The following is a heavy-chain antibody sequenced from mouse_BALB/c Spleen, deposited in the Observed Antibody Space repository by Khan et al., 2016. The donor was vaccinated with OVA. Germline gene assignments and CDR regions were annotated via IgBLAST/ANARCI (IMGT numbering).Heavy chain of an antibody. J-gene: IGHJ3*01. Sequence: QITLVQSGPELMKPGETLKLSCKASGFTFTNYGMNWVQQAPGKGLKWMGWITTYTTEPSYADDFKGRFAFSLETSASTAYLQINNLKNEDTATYFCARSNGNYWFAYWGQGTLVTVSA. D-gene: IGHD2-1*01. CDR1: GFTFTNYG. V-gene: IGHV9-3-1*01. CDR3: ARSNGNYWFAY. CDR2: ITTYTTEP.